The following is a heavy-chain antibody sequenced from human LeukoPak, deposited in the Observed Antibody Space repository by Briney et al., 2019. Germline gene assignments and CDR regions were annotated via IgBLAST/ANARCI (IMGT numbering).Heavy chain of an antibody. V-gene: IGHV3-23*01. Sequence: GGSLRLSCAASGFTFSDYYMSWIRQAPGKGLEWVSAISGSGGSTYYADSVKGRFTISRDNSKNTLYLQMNSLRAEDTAVYYCAKTPPESGYITYFDYWGQGTLVTVSS. CDR1: GFTFSDYY. CDR2: ISGSGGST. J-gene: IGHJ4*02. D-gene: IGHD3-3*01. CDR3: AKTPPESGYITYFDY.